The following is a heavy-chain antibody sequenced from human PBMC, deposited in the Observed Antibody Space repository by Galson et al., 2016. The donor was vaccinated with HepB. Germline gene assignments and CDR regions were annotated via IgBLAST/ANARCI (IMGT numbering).Heavy chain of an antibody. CDR3: ARGGYSSGWYSDYYGMDV. V-gene: IGHV1-8*01. J-gene: IGHJ6*02. D-gene: IGHD6-19*01. Sequence: SVKVSCKASGYTFTSYDINWVRQATGQGLEWMGWMNPNGDSTAYAQKFRGRVTMTKNTSKGTAYMELSSLRSEDTAVYFCARGGYSSGWYSDYYGMDVWGQGTSVIVSS. CDR1: GYTFTSYD. CDR2: MNPNGDST.